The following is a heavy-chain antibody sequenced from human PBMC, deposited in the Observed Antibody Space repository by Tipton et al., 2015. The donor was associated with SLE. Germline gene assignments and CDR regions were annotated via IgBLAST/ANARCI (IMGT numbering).Heavy chain of an antibody. V-gene: IGHV4-34*01. Sequence: TLSLTCAVYGGSFSGYYWSWIRQPPGKGLEWIGEINHSGSTNYNPSLKSRVTLSVDTSKNQFSLKLSSVTAADTAVYYCARGHTAMVGSLYYYGMDVWGQGTTVTVSS. D-gene: IGHD5-18*01. J-gene: IGHJ6*02. CDR2: INHSGST. CDR1: GGSFSGYY. CDR3: ARGHTAMVGSLYYYGMDV.